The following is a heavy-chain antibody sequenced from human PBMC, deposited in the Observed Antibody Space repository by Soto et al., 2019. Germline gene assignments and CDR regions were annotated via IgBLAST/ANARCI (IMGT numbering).Heavy chain of an antibody. D-gene: IGHD4-17*01. CDR1: GYTFTSYY. V-gene: IGHV1-46*01. CDR3: ARRDYSDGGSYYFDY. CDR2: INPSGGST. J-gene: IGHJ4*02. Sequence: ASVKVSCKXSGYTFTSYYMHWVRQAPGQGLEWMGIINPSGGSTSYAQKFQGRVTMTRDTSTSTVYMELSSLRSEDTAVYYCARRDYSDGGSYYFDYWGQGTLVTVSS.